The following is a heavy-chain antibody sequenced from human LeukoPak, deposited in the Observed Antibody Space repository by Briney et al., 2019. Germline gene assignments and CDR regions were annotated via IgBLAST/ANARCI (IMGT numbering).Heavy chain of an antibody. V-gene: IGHV4-59*01. J-gene: IGHJ4*02. CDR2: IYNSGSST. Sequence: PSETLSLTCTVSDGSISIYYWNWIRQPPGKGLEWIGYIYNSGSSTIYNPSLQSRVTISVDMSKNQFSLRLSSVTAADTAVYFCVRYRELTYWGQGILVTVSS. CDR3: VRYRELTY. CDR1: DGSISIYY. D-gene: IGHD3-10*01.